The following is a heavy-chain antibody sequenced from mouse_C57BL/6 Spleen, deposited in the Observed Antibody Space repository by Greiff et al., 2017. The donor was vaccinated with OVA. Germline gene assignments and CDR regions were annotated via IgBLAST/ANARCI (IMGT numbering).Heavy chain of an antibody. J-gene: IGHJ4*01. V-gene: IGHV5-17*01. CDR2: ISSGSSTI. CDR3: ARDGNRGAMDY. D-gene: IGHD2-1*01. Sequence: EVQLQESGGGLVKPGGSLKLSCAASGFTFSDYGMHWVRQAPEKGLEWVAYISSGSSTIYYADTVKGRFTISRDNAKNTLFLQMTSLRSEDTARDYCARDGNRGAMDYWGQGTSVTVSS. CDR1: GFTFSDYG.